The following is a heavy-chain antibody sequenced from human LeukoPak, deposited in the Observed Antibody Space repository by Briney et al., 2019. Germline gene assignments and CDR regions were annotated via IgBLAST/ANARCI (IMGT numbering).Heavy chain of an antibody. V-gene: IGHV3-53*01. CDR3: ATSMIADAFDI. CDR2: IYSGGST. CDR1: GFTVSSNY. J-gene: IGHJ3*02. Sequence: GGSLRLSCAASGFTVSSNYMSWVRQAPGKGLEWVSVIYSGGSTYYADSVKGRFTISRDNSKNTLYLQMNSLRAEDTAVYYCATSMIADAFDIWGQGTMVTVSS. D-gene: IGHD3-22*01.